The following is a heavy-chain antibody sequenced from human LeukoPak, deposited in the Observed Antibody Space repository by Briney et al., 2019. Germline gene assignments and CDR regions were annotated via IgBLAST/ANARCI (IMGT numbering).Heavy chain of an antibody. J-gene: IGHJ6*04. V-gene: IGHV5-51*01. CDR2: IYPGDSST. D-gene: IGHD4-17*01. CDR1: GYSFTSYW. Sequence: GESLKISCKSSGYSFTSYWIAWVRQMPGKGLECLGIIYPGDSSTTYSPSFRGQVTISADKSITTAYLQWSSLEASDTAIYYCARHVGPGMPVTTELSSYYYYHGMDVWGKGTTVTVSS. CDR3: ARHVGPGMPVTTELSSYYYYHGMDV.